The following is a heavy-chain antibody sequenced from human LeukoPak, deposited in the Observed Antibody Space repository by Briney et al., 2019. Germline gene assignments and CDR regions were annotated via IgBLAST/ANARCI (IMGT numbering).Heavy chain of an antibody. D-gene: IGHD3-22*01. V-gene: IGHV4-34*01. CDR3: ARSYYDSSGYYYVPGD. CDR1: GGSFSGYY. Sequence: SETLSLTCAVYGGSFSGYYWSWIRQPPGKGLEWIGGINHSGSTNYNPSLKSRVTISVDTSKNQFSLKLSSVTAADTAVYYCARSYYDSSGYYYVPGDWGQGTLVTVSS. J-gene: IGHJ4*02. CDR2: INHSGST.